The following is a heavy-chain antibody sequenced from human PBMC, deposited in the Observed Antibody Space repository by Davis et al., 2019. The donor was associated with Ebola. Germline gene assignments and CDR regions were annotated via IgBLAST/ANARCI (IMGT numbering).Heavy chain of an antibody. CDR3: ASASYYYGSGSYYNGPIDY. CDR1: GFTFSSYE. CDR2: ISSSGSTI. D-gene: IGHD3-10*01. J-gene: IGHJ4*02. V-gene: IGHV3-48*03. Sequence: GESLKISCAASGFTFSSYEMNWVRQAPGKGLEWVSYISSSGSTIYYADSVKGRFTISRDNAKNSLYLQMNSLRAEDTAVYYCASASYYYGSGSYYNGPIDYWGQGTLVTVSS.